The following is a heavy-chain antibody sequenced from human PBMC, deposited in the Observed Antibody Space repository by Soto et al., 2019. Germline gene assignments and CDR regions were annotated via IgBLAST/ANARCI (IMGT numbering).Heavy chain of an antibody. D-gene: IGHD2-15*01. CDR3: ARRIATGPPDL. J-gene: IGHJ5*02. V-gene: IGHV1-3*01. CDR1: GYTFTRYT. Sequence: ASVKVSCKASGYTFTRYTMNWVRQAPGQRLEWMGWINPDNGNTKSSQKFQDRVIITRDTSASTAYMDLSSLRSEDTAVYYCARRIATGPPDLWGQAPLVTVSS. CDR2: INPDNGNT.